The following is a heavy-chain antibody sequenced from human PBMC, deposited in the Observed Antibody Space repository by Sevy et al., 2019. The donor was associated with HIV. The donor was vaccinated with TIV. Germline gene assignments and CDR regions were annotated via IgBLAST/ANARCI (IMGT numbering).Heavy chain of an antibody. J-gene: IGHJ6*02. CDR1: GFTFSSYA. Sequence: GGSLRLSCAASGFTFSSYAMHWVRQAPGKGLEWVAVISYDGSNKYYADSVKGRFTISSDKSKNTLYLQMNSLRGEDTALYYCGRDREDYGDYTRGNYFYYYGMDVWGQGTTVTVSS. CDR2: ISYDGSNK. D-gene: IGHD4-17*01. V-gene: IGHV3-30-3*01. CDR3: GRDREDYGDYTRGNYFYYYGMDV.